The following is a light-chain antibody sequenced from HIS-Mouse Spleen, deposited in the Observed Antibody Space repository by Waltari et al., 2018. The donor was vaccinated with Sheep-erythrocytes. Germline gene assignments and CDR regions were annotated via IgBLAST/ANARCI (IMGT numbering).Light chain of an antibody. Sequence: QSALTQPRPESGSPGQAVTSSCTGTSIDVGGYNDVSWYQQHPGKAPQLMIYDVSKRPSGVSNRFSGSKSGNTASLTITGLQAEDEADYYCCSYAGSSTFHVVFGGGTKLTVL. CDR1: SIDVGGYND. V-gene: IGLV2-11*01. J-gene: IGLJ2*01. CDR2: DVS. CDR3: CSYAGSSTFHVV.